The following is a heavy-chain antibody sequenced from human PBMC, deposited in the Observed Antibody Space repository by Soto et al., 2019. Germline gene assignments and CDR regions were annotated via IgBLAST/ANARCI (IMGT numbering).Heavy chain of an antibody. CDR2: ISSCSDNT. CDR3: VRRAQYFDGTGFHAFDI. CDR1: GYNFNKYA. J-gene: IGHJ3*02. D-gene: IGHD3-22*01. Sequence: EVQLLESGGGLRQPGGSVRLSCVASGYNFNKYAVSWVRQAPGKGLEWVSAISSCSDNTHYAESVKGRFTITRDNSKNMLYLEMNSLTVKDTAVYFCVRRAQYFDGTGFHAFDIWGQGTRVTVSS. V-gene: IGHV3-23*01.